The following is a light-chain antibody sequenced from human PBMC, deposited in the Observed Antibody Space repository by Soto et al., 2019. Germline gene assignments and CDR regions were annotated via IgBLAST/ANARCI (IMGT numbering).Light chain of an antibody. CDR2: DAS. V-gene: IGKV1-5*01. J-gene: IGKJ1*01. CDR3: QEYNSYWT. Sequence: DIQMTQSPSTLSASVGDRVTITCRARQSISRWLAWYQQKPGKAPKLLIYDASTLESGVPSRFSGSGSGTEFTLTISSLQPDDFATYYCQEYNSYWTFGQGTKADIK. CDR1: QSISRW.